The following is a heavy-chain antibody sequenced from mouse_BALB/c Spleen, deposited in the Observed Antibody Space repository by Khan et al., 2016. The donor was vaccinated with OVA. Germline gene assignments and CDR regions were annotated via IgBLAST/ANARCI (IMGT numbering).Heavy chain of an antibody. Sequence: VQLKESGPGLVKPSQSLYLTCTVTGYSNTNNYAWNWIRQFPGNKMEWMGYVSYSSSTNYNPSLKSRISITPDPTKNQFFLQLNSVTTEDTATYYCARGNYYGYYFDYWLQGTTLTVSS. D-gene: IGHD1-1*01. CDR3: ARGNYYGYYFDY. CDR1: GYSNTNNYA. CDR2: VSYSSST. J-gene: IGHJ2*01. V-gene: IGHV3-2*02.